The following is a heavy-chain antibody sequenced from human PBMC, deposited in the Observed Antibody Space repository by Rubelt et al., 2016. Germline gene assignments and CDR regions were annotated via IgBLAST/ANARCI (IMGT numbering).Heavy chain of an antibody. Sequence: QVQLQQWGAGLLKPSETLSLTCAVYGGSFSIYYWSWIRQPPGKGLEWIGEINHSGSTNYNPSLKSRVTISVDTSKNQFSLRLISVTAADTAVYYCARDRGSSSWYGVDYWGQGTLVTVSS. CDR3: ARDRGSSSWYGVDY. J-gene: IGHJ4*02. D-gene: IGHD6-13*01. CDR1: GGSFSIYY. CDR2: INHSGST. V-gene: IGHV4-34*01.